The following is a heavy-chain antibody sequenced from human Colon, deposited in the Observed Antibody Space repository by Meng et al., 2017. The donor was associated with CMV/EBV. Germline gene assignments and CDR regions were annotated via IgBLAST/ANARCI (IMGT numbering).Heavy chain of an antibody. J-gene: IGHJ3*02. D-gene: IGHD2/OR15-2a*01. CDR1: GGTFSSYA. CDR2: IIPILGIA. V-gene: IGHV1-69*10. CDR3: ARVVTSGAFDI. Sequence: SVKVSCKASGGTFSSYAISWVRQAPGQGLEWMGGIIPILGIANYAQKFQGRVTITADNSTSTAYMELSSLRSEDTAVYYCARVVTSGAFDIWGQGTMVTVSS.